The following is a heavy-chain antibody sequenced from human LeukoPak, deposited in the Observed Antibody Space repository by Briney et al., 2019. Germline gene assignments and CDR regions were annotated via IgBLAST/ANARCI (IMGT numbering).Heavy chain of an antibody. Sequence: SGGSLRLSCAASGFTFSSYSMNWVRQAPGKGLEWVSSISSSSSYIYYADSVKGRFTISRDNAKNSLYLQMNSLRAEDTAVYYCARGPSMWDCSSWYEGFDYWGQGTLVTVSS. D-gene: IGHD6-13*01. J-gene: IGHJ4*02. CDR2: ISSSSSYI. CDR3: ARGPSMWDCSSWYEGFDY. V-gene: IGHV3-21*01. CDR1: GFTFSSYS.